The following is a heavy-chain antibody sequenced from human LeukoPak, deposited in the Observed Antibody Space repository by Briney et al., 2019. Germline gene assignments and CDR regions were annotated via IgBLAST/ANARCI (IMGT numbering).Heavy chain of an antibody. J-gene: IGHJ5*02. CDR1: GGSISGSSYY. V-gene: IGHV4-39*07. CDR2: IYYSGST. Sequence: SETLSLTCTVSGGSISGSSYYWGWIRQPPGKGLEWIGSIYYSGSTYYNPSLKSRVTISVDTSKNQFSLKLSSVTAADTAVYYCARDRCGSYCWSYLTRHNWFDPWGQGTLVTVSS. D-gene: IGHD1-26*01. CDR3: ARDRCGSYCWSYLTRHNWFDP.